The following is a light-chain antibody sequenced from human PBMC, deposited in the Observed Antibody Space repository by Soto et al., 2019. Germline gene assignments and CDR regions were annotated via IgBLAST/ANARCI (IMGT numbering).Light chain of an antibody. CDR3: SSYRSSTTLCV. V-gene: IGLV2-11*01. J-gene: IGLJ1*01. CDR2: DVS. Sequence: QSVLTQPRSVSGSPGQSVTISCSGTSTDIGGYNYVSWYQQHPGKAPKLMIYDVSKRPSGVPDRFSGSKSGSTASLTISGLQAEDEADYYCSSYRSSTTLCVFGTGTKVTV. CDR1: STDIGGYNY.